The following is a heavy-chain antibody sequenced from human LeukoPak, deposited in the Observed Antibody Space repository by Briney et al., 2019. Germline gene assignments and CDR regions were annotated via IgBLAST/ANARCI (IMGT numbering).Heavy chain of an antibody. CDR3: ARSGLEAIDY. J-gene: IGHJ4*02. CDR1: GGSINSYY. Sequence: SETLSLTCTVSGGSINSYYWRWIRQPPGKGLEWIGDIYYSGSNNYNPSLKSRVTISVDTSKNQFSLKLSSVTAADTAVYFCARSGLEAIDYWGQGTLVTVS. V-gene: IGHV4-59*08. D-gene: IGHD3/OR15-3a*01. CDR2: IYYSGSN.